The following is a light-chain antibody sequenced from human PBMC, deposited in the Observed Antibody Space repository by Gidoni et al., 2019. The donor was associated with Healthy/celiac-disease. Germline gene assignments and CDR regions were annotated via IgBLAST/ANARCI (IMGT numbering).Light chain of an antibody. J-gene: IGKJ1*01. CDR1: QRISSY. CDR2: AAS. CDR3: QQSYSTPPT. V-gene: IGKV1-39*01. Sequence: DIKMTQSPSSLSASVGDRVTITCRASQRISSYLHWYQQKPGKAPKLLIYAASSLQSGVPSMFSGSGSGTDFTLTISILQPEDFATYYCQQSYSTPPTFXXXTKVEIK.